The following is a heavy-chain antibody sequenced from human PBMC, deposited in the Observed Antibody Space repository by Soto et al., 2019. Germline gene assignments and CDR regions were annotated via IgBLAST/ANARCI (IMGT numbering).Heavy chain of an antibody. CDR2: FYFST. V-gene: IGHV4-59*08. Sequence: SETLSVTCTVSCDSINKYQWSWVRQPPGKGLEWIGCFYFSTNYNPALNSRVTISVDRSKNHFSLKLTSVTAADTAVYFCARSNTRYSSPDYWGQGTLVTVSS. D-gene: IGHD3-22*01. CDR3: ARSNTRYSSPDY. J-gene: IGHJ4*02. CDR1: CDSINKYQ.